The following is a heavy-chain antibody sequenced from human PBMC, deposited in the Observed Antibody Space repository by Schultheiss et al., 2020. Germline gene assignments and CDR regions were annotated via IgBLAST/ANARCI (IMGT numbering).Heavy chain of an antibody. CDR1: GYRFTGYW. CDR3: ARQPTGLNYYYYGMDV. D-gene: IGHD3-9*01. V-gene: IGHV5-51*01. Sequence: GESLKISCKGSGYRFTGYWIGWVRQMPGKGLEWMGIIYPDDSDTRYSPSFQGQVTISADKSISTAYLQWSSLKASDTAMYYCARQPTGLNYYYYGMDVWGQGTTVNVYS. CDR2: IYPDDSDT. J-gene: IGHJ6*02.